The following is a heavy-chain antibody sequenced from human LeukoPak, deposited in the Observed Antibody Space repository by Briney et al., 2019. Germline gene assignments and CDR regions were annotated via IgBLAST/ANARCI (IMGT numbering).Heavy chain of an antibody. V-gene: IGHV3-23*01. CDR3: AKDHGV. CDR1: GFTFSVYP. Sequence: PGGSLRLSCAASGFTFSVYPLSWVRKAPGKGLEWVSAISISADTTYYADSVKGRFTISRDNSKNTLYLQMNSLRAEDTAVYYCAKDHGVWGQGTLVTVSS. CDR2: ISISADTT. J-gene: IGHJ4*02.